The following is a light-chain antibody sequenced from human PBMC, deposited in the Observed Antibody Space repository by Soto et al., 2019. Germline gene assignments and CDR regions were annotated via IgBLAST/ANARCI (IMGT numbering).Light chain of an antibody. J-gene: IGLJ2*01. CDR3: SSYAGTYTYVV. V-gene: IGLV2-11*01. CDR2: DVS. CDR1: SSDVGGYNY. Sequence: QSALTQPRSVSGSPGQSVTISCTGTSSDVGGYNYVSWYQQHPGKAPKLMVYDVSKRPSGVPDRFSGSKSGNTASLTISGLQAEDEADYCCSSYAGTYTYVVFGRGTKLTVL.